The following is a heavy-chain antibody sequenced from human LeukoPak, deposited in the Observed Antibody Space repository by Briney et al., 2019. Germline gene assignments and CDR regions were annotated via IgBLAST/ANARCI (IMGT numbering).Heavy chain of an antibody. J-gene: IGHJ4*02. Sequence: SETLSLTCAVYGGSFSGYYWSWIRQPPGKGLEWIGEINHSGSTNYNPSLKSRVTISVDTSKNQFSLKLSSVTAADTAVYYCARGSRDIVVVPASFSYYFDYWGQGTLVIVSS. V-gene: IGHV4-34*01. CDR3: ARGSRDIVVVPASFSYYFDY. CDR1: GGSFSGYY. CDR2: INHSGST. D-gene: IGHD2-2*01.